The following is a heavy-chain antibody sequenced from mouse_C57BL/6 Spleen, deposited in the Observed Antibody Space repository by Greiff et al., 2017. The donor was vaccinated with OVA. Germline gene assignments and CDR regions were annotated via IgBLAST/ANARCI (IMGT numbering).Heavy chain of an antibody. D-gene: IGHD3-3*01. CDR1: GYTFTSYW. Sequence: VQLQQPGAELVQPGASVKLSCKASGYTFTSYWMHWVKQRPGQGLEWIGMIHPNSGSTNYNEKFKSKATLTVDKSSSTAYMQLSSLTSEDAAVYYCARAGTGYAMDDWGQGTSVTVSS. CDR2: IHPNSGST. V-gene: IGHV1-64*01. CDR3: ARAGTGYAMDD. J-gene: IGHJ4*01.